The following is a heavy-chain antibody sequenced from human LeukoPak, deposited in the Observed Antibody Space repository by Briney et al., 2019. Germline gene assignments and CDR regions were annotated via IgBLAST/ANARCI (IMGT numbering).Heavy chain of an antibody. CDR2: INHSGST. Sequence: SETLSLTCTVSGGSISSYYWSWIRQPPGKGLEWIGEINHSGSTNYNPSLKSRVTISVDTSKNQFSLKLSSVTAADTAVYYCARARGSYPGGYYFDYWGQGTLVTVSS. CDR1: GGSISSYY. CDR3: ARARGSYPGGYYFDY. V-gene: IGHV4-34*01. D-gene: IGHD1-26*01. J-gene: IGHJ4*02.